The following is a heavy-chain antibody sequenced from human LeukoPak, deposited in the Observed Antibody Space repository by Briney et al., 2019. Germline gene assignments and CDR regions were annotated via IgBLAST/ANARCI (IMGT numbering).Heavy chain of an antibody. D-gene: IGHD1-26*01. J-gene: IGHJ4*02. V-gene: IGHV3-30-3*01. Sequence: GSSLRLSCAASGFTFSSSAMHWVRQAPDKGLEWVAVVSYDGSNKYYADSVKGRFTISRDNSKNTLYLQMNSLKTEDTAVYYCARDVGANTDYWGQGTLVTVSS. CDR1: GFTFSSSA. CDR3: ARDVGANTDY. CDR2: VSYDGSNK.